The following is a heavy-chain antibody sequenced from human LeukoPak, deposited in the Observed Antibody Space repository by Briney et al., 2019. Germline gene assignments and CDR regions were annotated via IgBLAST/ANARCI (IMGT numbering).Heavy chain of an antibody. Sequence: GGSLRLSCAASGFTFSSYAMGWVRQAPGKGLEWVSSISSSSSYIYYADSVKGRFTISRDNAKNSLYLQMNSLRAEDTAVYYCARDRGTWYDDGFDYWGQGTLVTVSS. V-gene: IGHV3-21*01. J-gene: IGHJ4*02. CDR2: ISSSSSYI. CDR1: GFTFSSYA. CDR3: ARDRGTWYDDGFDY. D-gene: IGHD1-1*01.